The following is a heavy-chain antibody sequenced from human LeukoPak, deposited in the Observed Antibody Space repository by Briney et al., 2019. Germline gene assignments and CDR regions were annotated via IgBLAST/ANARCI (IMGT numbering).Heavy chain of an antibody. D-gene: IGHD4-17*01. CDR1: GFTFSSYW. J-gene: IGHJ3*02. CDR3: ARRTDYGDYAAAENAFDI. V-gene: IGHV3-7*01. Sequence: PGGSLRLSCAASGFTFSSYWMSWVRQAPGKGLGWVANIKQDGSEKYYVDSVKGRFTISRDNAKNSLYLQMNSLRAEDTAVYYCARRTDYGDYAAAENAFDIWGQGTMVTVSS. CDR2: IKQDGSEK.